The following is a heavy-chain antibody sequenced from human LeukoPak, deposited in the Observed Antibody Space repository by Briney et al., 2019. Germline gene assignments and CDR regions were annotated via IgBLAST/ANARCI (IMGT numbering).Heavy chain of an antibody. CDR3: ARAYDSSGYYVGGYFDY. D-gene: IGHD3-22*01. V-gene: IGHV3-9*01. J-gene: IGHJ4*02. CDR1: GFIFNNYA. CDR2: IRWNSGSI. Sequence: GGSLRLSCAGSGFIFNNYAMHWVRQPPGKGLEWVSGIRWNSGSIDYADSVKGRFTISRDNSKNTLYLQMNSLRAEDTAVYYCARAYDSSGYYVGGYFDYWGQGTQVTVSS.